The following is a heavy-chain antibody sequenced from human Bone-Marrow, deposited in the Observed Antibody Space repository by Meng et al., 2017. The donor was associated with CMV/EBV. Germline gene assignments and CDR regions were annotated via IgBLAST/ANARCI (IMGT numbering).Heavy chain of an antibody. CDR2: INHSGST. J-gene: IGHJ6*02. V-gene: IGHV4-34*01. D-gene: IGHD4/OR15-4a*01. CDR1: GGSFSGYY. Sequence: GSLSLTCAVYGGSFSGYYWSWIRQPPGKGLEWNGEINHSGSTNYNPSLKSRVTISVDTSKNQFSLKLSSVTAAETAVYYCTLGLWWHGMDVWGQGITVTVSS. CDR3: TLGLWWHGMDV.